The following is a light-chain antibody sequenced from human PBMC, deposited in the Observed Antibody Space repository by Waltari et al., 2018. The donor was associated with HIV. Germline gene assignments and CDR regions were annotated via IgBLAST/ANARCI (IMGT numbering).Light chain of an antibody. Sequence: QSALTQPASVSGSPGQSITISCTGTSSDVGGYILVSWYQHHPGKAPQLLIFEDTERPSGVSNRFSASKSGTTASLTISGLLAEDAADYYCCSYGGFTTYVFGSGTKVTVL. CDR3: CSYGGFTTYV. V-gene: IGLV2-23*01. J-gene: IGLJ1*01. CDR1: SSDVGGYIL. CDR2: EDT.